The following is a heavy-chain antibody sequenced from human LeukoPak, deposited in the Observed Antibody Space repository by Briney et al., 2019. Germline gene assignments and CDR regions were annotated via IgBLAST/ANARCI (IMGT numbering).Heavy chain of an antibody. D-gene: IGHD4-17*01. CDR3: ARGCRTTVTTKKVWFDP. CDR2: INHSGST. V-gene: IGHV4-34*01. CDR1: GGSFSGYY. J-gene: IGHJ5*02. Sequence: SETLSLICAVYGGSFSGYYWSWIRQPPGKGLEWIGEINHSGSTNYNPSLKSRVTISVGTSKNQFSLKLSSVTAADTAVYYCARGCRTTVTTKKVWFDPWGQGTLVTVSS.